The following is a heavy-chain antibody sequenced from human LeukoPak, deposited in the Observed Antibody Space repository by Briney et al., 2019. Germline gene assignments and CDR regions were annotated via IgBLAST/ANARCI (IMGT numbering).Heavy chain of an antibody. Sequence: GGSLRLSCAASGFTFSSYGMHWVRQAPGKGLEWVAVISYDGSNKYYADSVKGRFTISRDNSKNTLYLQMNSLRAEDTAVYYCARDMDYYDSSGVIDYWGQGTLVTVSS. CDR2: ISYDGSNK. D-gene: IGHD3-22*01. V-gene: IGHV3-30*19. J-gene: IGHJ4*02. CDR3: ARDMDYYDSSGVIDY. CDR1: GFTFSSYG.